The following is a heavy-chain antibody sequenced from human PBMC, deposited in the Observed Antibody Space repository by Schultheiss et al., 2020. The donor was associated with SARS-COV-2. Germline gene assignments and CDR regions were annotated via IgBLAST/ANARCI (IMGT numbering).Heavy chain of an antibody. CDR2: IYYSGST. CDR3: ARHSGYSYADAFDY. V-gene: IGHV4-59*08. CDR1: GGSVSGYY. J-gene: IGHJ4*02. D-gene: IGHD5-18*01. Sequence: GSLRLSCTVSGGSVSGYYWNWIRQSPGKGLEWIGYIYYSGSTNYNPSLKSRVTISVDTSKNQFSLKLSSVTAADTAVYYCARHSGYSYADAFDYWGQGTLVTVSS.